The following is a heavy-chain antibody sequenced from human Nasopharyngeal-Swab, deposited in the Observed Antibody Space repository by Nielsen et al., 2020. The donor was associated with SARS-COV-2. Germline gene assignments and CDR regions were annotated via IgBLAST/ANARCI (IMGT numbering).Heavy chain of an antibody. CDR3: AREPYSNYAGGFDY. CDR1: GGSISSGSYY. V-gene: IGHV4-61*02. CDR2: IYTSGST. Sequence: LRLSCTVSGGSISSGSYYWSWIRQPAGKGLEWIGRIYTSGSTNYNPSLKSRVTISVDTSKNQFSLKLSSVTAADTAVYYCAREPYSNYAGGFDYWGQGTLVTVSS. D-gene: IGHD4-11*01. J-gene: IGHJ4*02.